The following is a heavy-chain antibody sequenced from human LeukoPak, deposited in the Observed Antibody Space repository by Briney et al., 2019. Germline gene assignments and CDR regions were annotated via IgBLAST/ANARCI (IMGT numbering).Heavy chain of an antibody. Sequence: SETLSLTCAVYGGSFSGYHWSWIRQPPGKGLEWIGEINHSGSTNYNPSLKSRVTISVDTSKNQFSLKLSSVTAADTAVYYCARGLRLWLRFPFDYWGQGTLVTVSS. J-gene: IGHJ4*02. CDR3: ARGLRLWLRFPFDY. D-gene: IGHD2-21*01. CDR2: INHSGST. V-gene: IGHV4-34*01. CDR1: GGSFSGYH.